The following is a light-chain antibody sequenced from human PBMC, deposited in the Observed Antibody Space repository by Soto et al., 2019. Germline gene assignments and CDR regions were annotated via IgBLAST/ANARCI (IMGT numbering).Light chain of an antibody. CDR2: GNN. J-gene: IGLJ2*01. CDR1: DSNIGAGYD. CDR3: QSQDSSLPGSV. V-gene: IGLV1-40*01. Sequence: QSVLTQPPSVSGAPGQRVTISCTGSDSNIGAGYDVHWYQQIPGTAPKLLIFGNNNRPSGVPDRFSGSRSGTSASLAITGLQAEDEADYYGQSQDSSLPGSVFGGGTKLTVL.